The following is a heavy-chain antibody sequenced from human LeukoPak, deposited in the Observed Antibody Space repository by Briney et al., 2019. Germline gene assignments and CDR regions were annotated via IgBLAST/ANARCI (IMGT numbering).Heavy chain of an antibody. D-gene: IGHD1-1*01. Sequence: GGSLRLSCAASGFTFSSYWMSWVRRAPGKGLEWVANIRQDGDEKYVDSVKGRFTISRDNANNSLYLQMNSLRVDDTAVYYCARSTTNLDHWGQGTLVTVSS. J-gene: IGHJ4*02. V-gene: IGHV3-7*01. CDR3: ARSTTNLDH. CDR2: IRQDGDEK. CDR1: GFTFSSYW.